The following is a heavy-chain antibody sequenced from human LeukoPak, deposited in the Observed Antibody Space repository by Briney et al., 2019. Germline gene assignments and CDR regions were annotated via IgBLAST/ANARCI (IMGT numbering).Heavy chain of an antibody. CDR2: IYPGDSDT. V-gene: IGHV5-51*01. Sequence: GESLKISCKGSGYSFTRYWIGWVRQMPGKGLGWMGIIYPGDSDTRYSPSFQGQVTISANKSISTAYLQWSSLKASDTAMYYCARPYYGSGKYAFDIWGQGTMVTVSS. J-gene: IGHJ3*02. CDR1: GYSFTRYW. CDR3: ARPYYGSGKYAFDI. D-gene: IGHD3-10*01.